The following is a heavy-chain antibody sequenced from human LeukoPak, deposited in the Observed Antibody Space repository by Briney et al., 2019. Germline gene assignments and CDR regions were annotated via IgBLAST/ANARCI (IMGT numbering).Heavy chain of an antibody. CDR2: IKHKSGGT. V-gene: IGHV1-2*02. D-gene: IGHD1-7*01. J-gene: IGHJ4*02. Sequence: ASVKVSCKASGYTFTAYYVHWVRQAPGQGLEWMGLIKHKSGGTIYGQMFQGRVTMTRDTSISTAYMELSRLTSDDTAVYYCARVEGSAATRGDWGQGTLVTVSS. CDR1: GYTFTAYY. CDR3: ARVEGSAATRGD.